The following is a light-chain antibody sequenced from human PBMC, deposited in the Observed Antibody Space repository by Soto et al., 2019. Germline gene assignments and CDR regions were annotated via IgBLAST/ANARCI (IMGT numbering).Light chain of an antibody. Sequence: QSVLTQPPSASGSPGQSVTISCAGTGSDIAVYDYVSWYQQYPGKAPKLIIFEVTKRPSGVPDRFSGSKSGNTASLTVSGLLADYEAVYYCSSFSGSNTLVFGGGTKLTVL. CDR3: SSFSGSNTLV. CDR2: EVT. J-gene: IGLJ3*02. CDR1: GSDIAVYDY. V-gene: IGLV2-8*01.